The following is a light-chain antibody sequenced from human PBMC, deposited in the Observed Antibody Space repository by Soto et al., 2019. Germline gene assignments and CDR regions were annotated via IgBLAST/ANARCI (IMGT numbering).Light chain of an antibody. CDR3: QSYDSSLSGFV. CDR1: SSNIGAGYD. Sequence: LTQPPSVSGAPGQRVTISCTGSSSNIGAGYDVHWYQQLPGTAPKLLIYGNSNRPSGVPDRFSGSKSGTSASLAITGLQAEDEADYYCQSYDSSLSGFVFGGGTKLTVL. V-gene: IGLV1-40*01. J-gene: IGLJ2*01. CDR2: GNS.